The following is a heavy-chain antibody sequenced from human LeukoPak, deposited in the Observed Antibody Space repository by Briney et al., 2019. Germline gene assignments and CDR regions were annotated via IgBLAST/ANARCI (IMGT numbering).Heavy chain of an antibody. CDR1: GFTFSSYG. J-gene: IGHJ4*02. Sequence: GRSLRLSCAASGFTFSSYGMHWVRQAPGKGLEWVAVISYDGSNKYYADSVKGRFTISRDNSKNTLYLQMNSLRAEDTVVYYCARAVADYFDYWGQGTLVTVSS. V-gene: IGHV3-30*03. D-gene: IGHD6-19*01. CDR2: ISYDGSNK. CDR3: ARAVADYFDY.